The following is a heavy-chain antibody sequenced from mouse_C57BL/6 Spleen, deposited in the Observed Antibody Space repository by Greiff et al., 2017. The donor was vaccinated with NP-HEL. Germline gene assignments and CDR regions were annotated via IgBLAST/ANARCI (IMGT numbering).Heavy chain of an antibody. CDR1: GFNIKDYY. J-gene: IGHJ3*01. CDR3: TTRDYDDDPFAY. D-gene: IGHD2-4*01. V-gene: IGHV14-1*01. Sequence: EVQLQQSGAELVRPGASVKLSCTASGFNIKDYYMHWVKQRPEQGLEWIGRIDPEDGDTEYAPKFQGKATMTADTSSNTAYLQLSSLTSEDTAVYYCTTRDYDDDPFAYWGQGTLVTVSA. CDR2: IDPEDGDT.